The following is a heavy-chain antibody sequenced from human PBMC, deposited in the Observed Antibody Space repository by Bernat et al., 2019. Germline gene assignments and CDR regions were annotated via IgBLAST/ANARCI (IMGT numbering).Heavy chain of an antibody. CDR1: GFTFSSYA. J-gene: IGHJ3*02. D-gene: IGHD4-17*01. CDR3: ARTGNHRGTVTTTEDAFDI. CDR2: ISYDGSNK. V-gene: IGHV3-30-3*01. Sequence: QVQLVESGGGVVQPGRSPRLSCAASGFTFSSYAMHWVRQAPGKGLEWVAVISYDGSNKYYADSVKGRFTISRDNSKNTLYLKMNSLRAEDTAVYYCARTGNHRGTVTTTEDAFDIWGQGTMVTVSS.